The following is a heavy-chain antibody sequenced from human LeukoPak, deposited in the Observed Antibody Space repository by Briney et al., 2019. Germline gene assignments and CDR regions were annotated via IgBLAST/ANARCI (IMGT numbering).Heavy chain of an antibody. Sequence: GGSLRLSCAASGFTFSSYGMHWVRQAPGKGLEWVAFIRYDGSNKYYADSVKGRLTISRDNSKNTLYLQMNSLRAEDTAVYYCAKEDSIFGVVIAPFDYWGQGTLVTVSS. CDR1: GFTFSSYG. CDR2: IRYDGSNK. V-gene: IGHV3-30*02. CDR3: AKEDSIFGVVIAPFDY. J-gene: IGHJ4*02. D-gene: IGHD3-3*01.